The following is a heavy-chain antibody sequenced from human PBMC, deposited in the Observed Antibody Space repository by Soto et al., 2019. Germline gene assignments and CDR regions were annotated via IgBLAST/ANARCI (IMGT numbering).Heavy chain of an antibody. V-gene: IGHV3-23*01. CDR1: RFSFSSYA. D-gene: IGHD3-22*01. CDR3: GKDGAYDASSGYWAFDY. CDR2: ISGSGGSR. Sequence: EVQLLESGGGLVQPGGSLRLSCAASRFSFSSYAMSWVHQAPGKGLEWVSAISGSGGSRNYADSVKGRFTISRDNFKNTLYLQMNSLRAEDTAVYYCGKDGAYDASSGYWAFDYWGQGTLVTVSS. J-gene: IGHJ4*02.